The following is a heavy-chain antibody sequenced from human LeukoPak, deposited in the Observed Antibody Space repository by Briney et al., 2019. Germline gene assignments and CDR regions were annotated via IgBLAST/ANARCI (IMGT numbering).Heavy chain of an antibody. CDR1: GYSFTSYW. CDR3: AKDDYGDYVIDY. V-gene: IGHV3-23*01. J-gene: IGHJ4*02. D-gene: IGHD4-17*01. CDR2: ISGSGGST. Sequence: GESLKISCKGSGYSFTSYWIGWVRQAPGKGLEWVSAISGSGGSTYYADSVKGRFTISRDNSKNTLYLQMNSLRAENTAVYYCAKDDYGDYVIDYRGQGTLVTVSS.